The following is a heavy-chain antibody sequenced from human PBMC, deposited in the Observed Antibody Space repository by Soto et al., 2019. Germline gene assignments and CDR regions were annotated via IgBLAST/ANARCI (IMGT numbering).Heavy chain of an antibody. V-gene: IGHV5-51*01. D-gene: IGHD6-6*01. J-gene: IGHJ4*02. Sequence: LVESLKISCKGSGYSFTSYWIGWVRQMPGKGLEWMGIIYPGDSDTRYSPSFQGQVTISADKSISTAYLQWSSLKASDTAMYYCARHHSSSYYHTDYFDYWGQGTLVTVSS. CDR2: IYPGDSDT. CDR1: GYSFTSYW. CDR3: ARHHSSSYYHTDYFDY.